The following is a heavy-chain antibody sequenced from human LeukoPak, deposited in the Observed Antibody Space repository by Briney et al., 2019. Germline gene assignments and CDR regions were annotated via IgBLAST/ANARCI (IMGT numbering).Heavy chain of an antibody. CDR1: GFTFSSYG. CDR3: AKDQRISGHFDC. J-gene: IGHJ4*02. CDR2: ISGSGGST. D-gene: IGHD2-21*01. Sequence: GGSLRLSCAASGFTFSSYGMSWVRQAPGKGLEWVSAISGSGGSTYYADSVKGRFTISRDNSKNTLYLQMNSLRAEDTAVYYCAKDQRISGHFDCWGQGTLVTVSS. V-gene: IGHV3-23*01.